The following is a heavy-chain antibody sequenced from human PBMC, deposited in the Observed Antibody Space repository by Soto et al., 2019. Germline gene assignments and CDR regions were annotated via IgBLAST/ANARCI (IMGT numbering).Heavy chain of an antibody. V-gene: IGHV5-10-1*01. D-gene: IGHD1-26*01. J-gene: IGHJ4*02. CDR1: GYSLTSYW. CDR2: IDASDSYT. CDR3: ARSRDSGYMDY. Sequence: GESLKISCKVSGYSLTSYWISWVRQMPGKCLEWMGRIDASDSYTNYSPSFQCHVTISADKSISTAYLQWSSLKASDPAMYYCARSRDSGYMDYWAQGTLVTVSS.